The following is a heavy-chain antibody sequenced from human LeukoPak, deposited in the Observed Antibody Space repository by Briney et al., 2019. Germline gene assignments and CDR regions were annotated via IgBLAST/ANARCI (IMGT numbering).Heavy chain of an antibody. D-gene: IGHD3-3*01. J-gene: IGHJ4*02. Sequence: GGSLRLSCAASGFTFSSYAMHWVRQAPGKGLEWVAVISYDGNYKYYADSVKGRFTISRDNSKNTLYLQMNSLRAEDTAVYHCAKDSNVLRSLYYFDYWGQGTLVTVSS. CDR2: ISYDGNYK. CDR3: AKDSNVLRSLYYFDY. V-gene: IGHV3-30*18. CDR1: GFTFSSYA.